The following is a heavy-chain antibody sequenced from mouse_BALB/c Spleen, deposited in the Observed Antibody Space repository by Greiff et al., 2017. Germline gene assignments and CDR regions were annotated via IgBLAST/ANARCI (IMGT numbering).Heavy chain of an antibody. D-gene: IGHD2-2*01. Sequence: VKLVESGAELAKPGASVKMSCKASGYTFTSYWMHWVKQRPGQGLEWIGYINPSTGYTEYNQKFKDKATLTADKSSSTAYMQLSSLTSEDSAVYYCARDYYVYDFDYWGQGTTLTVSS. CDR3: ARDYYVYDFDY. CDR2: INPSTGYT. CDR1: GYTFTSYW. V-gene: IGHV1-7*01. J-gene: IGHJ2*01.